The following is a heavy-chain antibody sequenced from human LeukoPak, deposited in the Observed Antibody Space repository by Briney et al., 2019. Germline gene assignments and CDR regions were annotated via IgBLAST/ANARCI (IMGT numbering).Heavy chain of an antibody. J-gene: IGHJ4*02. CDR2: ISYDATTK. CDR3: VRDMTVGSDF. V-gene: IGHV3-30-3*01. Sequence: GGSLRLSCEGSGFTSGFTFGSYAMHWVRQAPGKGLEWVAVISYDATTKYYAGSVKGRFTISRDNANSSLYLQMNSLRAADTAVYYCVRDMTVGSDFWGQGTLVIVSS. D-gene: IGHD4-23*01. CDR1: GFTFGSYA.